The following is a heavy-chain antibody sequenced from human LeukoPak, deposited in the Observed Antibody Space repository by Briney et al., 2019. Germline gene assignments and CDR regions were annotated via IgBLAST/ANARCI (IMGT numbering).Heavy chain of an antibody. Sequence: SETLSLTCSVSGVSLSGYFWTWIRQPAGRGLEWVGRISSGGSAYYKPSLESRATISIDTSNNQFSLTLTSVTAADTAVYICARGTETTTISGYYSFDYWGRGTLVSVSS. D-gene: IGHD5-24*01. J-gene: IGHJ4*02. CDR1: GVSLSGYF. CDR2: ISSGGSA. V-gene: IGHV4-4*07. CDR3: ARGTETTTISGYYSFDY.